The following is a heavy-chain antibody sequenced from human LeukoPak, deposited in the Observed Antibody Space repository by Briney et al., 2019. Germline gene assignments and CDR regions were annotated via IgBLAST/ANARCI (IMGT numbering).Heavy chain of an antibody. D-gene: IGHD3-3*01. CDR1: GFTFSSYG. CDR2: IRYDGSNK. V-gene: IGHV3-30*02. Sequence: TGGSLRLSCAASGFTFSSYGMHWVRQAPGKGLEWVAFIRYDGSNKYYADSVKGRFTISRDNSKNTLYLQMNSLRAEDTAVYYCATGRITIFGVVNGGFDFWGQGTLVTVSS. CDR3: ATGRITIFGVVNGGFDF. J-gene: IGHJ4*02.